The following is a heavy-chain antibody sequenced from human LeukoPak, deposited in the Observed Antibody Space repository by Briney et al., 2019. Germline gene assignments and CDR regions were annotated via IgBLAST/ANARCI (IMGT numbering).Heavy chain of an antibody. V-gene: IGHV4-34*01. CDR1: GGSFSGYY. D-gene: IGHD5-18*01. J-gene: IGHJ4*02. CDR2: INHSGST. Sequence: SETLSLTCAVYGGSFSGYYWSWIRQPPGKGLEWIGEINHSGSTNYNPSLKSRVTISADTSKNQFSLKLSSVTAADTAVYYCARGYSWGDFDYWGQGTLVTVSS. CDR3: ARGYSWGDFDY.